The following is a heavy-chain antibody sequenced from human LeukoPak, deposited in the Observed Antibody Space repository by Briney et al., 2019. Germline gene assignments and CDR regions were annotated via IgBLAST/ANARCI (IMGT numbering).Heavy chain of an antibody. Sequence: GRSLRLSCAASGFTFSSYGMHWVRQAPGKGLEWVAVIWYDGSNKYYADSVKGRFTISRDNSKNTLYLQMNSLRAEDTAVYYCARDYYGSSGYYFHDWGQGTLVTVSS. J-gene: IGHJ1*01. V-gene: IGHV3-33*01. CDR3: ARDYYGSSGYYFHD. CDR2: IWYDGSNK. D-gene: IGHD3-22*01. CDR1: GFTFSSYG.